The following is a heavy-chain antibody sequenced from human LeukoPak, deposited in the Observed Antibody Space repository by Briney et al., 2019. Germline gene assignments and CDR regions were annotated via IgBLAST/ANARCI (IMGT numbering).Heavy chain of an antibody. CDR3: ARALFGMDV. J-gene: IGHJ6*02. Sequence: SETLSLTCAVYGGSFSGYYWSWIRQPPGKGLGWIGYIYHSGSTYYNPSLKSRVTISVDRSKNQFSLKLSSVTAADTAVYYCARALFGMDVWGQGTTVTVSS. D-gene: IGHD2-21*01. V-gene: IGHV4-30-2*01. CDR2: IYHSGST. CDR1: GGSFSGYY.